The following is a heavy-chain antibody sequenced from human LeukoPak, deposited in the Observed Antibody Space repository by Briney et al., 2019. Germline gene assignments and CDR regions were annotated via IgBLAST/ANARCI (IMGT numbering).Heavy chain of an antibody. CDR2: ISGSGDST. V-gene: IGHV3-23*01. CDR3: ATNRTTGGHRFDY. J-gene: IGHJ4*02. Sequence: GGSLRLSCTASGFTFSSFAMSWVRQAPGKGLDWVSAISGSGDSTSYADSVRGRFIISRDNSKNTLCLQMDSLRAEDTAVYYCATNRTTGGHRFDYWGQGTLVTVSS. CDR1: GFTFSSFA. D-gene: IGHD1-1*01.